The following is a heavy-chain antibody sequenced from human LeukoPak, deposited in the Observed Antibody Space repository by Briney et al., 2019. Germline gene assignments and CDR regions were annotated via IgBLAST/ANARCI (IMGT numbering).Heavy chain of an antibody. D-gene: IGHD3-9*01. CDR2: VYSNTGST. CDR1: GDSMGSHF. J-gene: IGHJ6*03. Sequence: SETLSLTCNVSGDSMGSHFWSWIRQPPGKGLEWIGEVYSNTGSTNYNPSLKSRITISADTSKNQFSLKLNSVTAADTAVYYCARDRRHYDILTEGRFAADYYYYMDVWGKGTTVTVSS. V-gene: IGHV4-59*11. CDR3: ARDRRHYDILTEGRFAADYYYYMDV.